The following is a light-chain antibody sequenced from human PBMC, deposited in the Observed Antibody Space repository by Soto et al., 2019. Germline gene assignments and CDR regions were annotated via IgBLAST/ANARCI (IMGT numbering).Light chain of an antibody. V-gene: IGLV2-11*01. CDR1: SSDFGGYNY. Sequence: QSALTQPRSVSGSPGQSVTISCTGSSSDFGGYNYVSWYQHHPGKAPQLMIYDVTKRPSGVPDRFSSSKSGNTASLSISGLQAEDEADYYCCSYAASSYVVFGGGTQLTVL. CDR2: DVT. CDR3: CSYAASSYVV. J-gene: IGLJ2*01.